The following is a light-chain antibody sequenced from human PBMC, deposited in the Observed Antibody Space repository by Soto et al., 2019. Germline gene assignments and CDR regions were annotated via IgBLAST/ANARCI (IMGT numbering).Light chain of an antibody. CDR3: QQYNSYWT. CDR2: DAS. Sequence: DIQMTQPPSTLSASVGDRVTITCRASQSISSWFAWYQQKPGKAPKLLIYDASILESGVPPRFSGSGSRTEFTLAIDRLQPDDFATYYFQQYNSYWTFGQGPKVEI. V-gene: IGKV1-5*01. CDR1: QSISSW. J-gene: IGKJ1*01.